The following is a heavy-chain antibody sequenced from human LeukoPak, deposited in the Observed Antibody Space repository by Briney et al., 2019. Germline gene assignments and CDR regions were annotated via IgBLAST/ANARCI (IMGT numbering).Heavy chain of an antibody. D-gene: IGHD3-22*01. J-gene: IGHJ4*02. V-gene: IGHV1-69*05. CDR2: IIPIFGTA. CDR1: GGTFSSYA. CDR3: ARDSQSSGYYYGLGY. Sequence: SVKVSCKASGGTFSSYAISWVRQAPGQGLEWMGRIIPIFGTANYAQKFQGRVTITTDESTSTAHMELSSLRSEDTAVYYCARDSQSSGYYYGLGYWGQGTLVTVSS.